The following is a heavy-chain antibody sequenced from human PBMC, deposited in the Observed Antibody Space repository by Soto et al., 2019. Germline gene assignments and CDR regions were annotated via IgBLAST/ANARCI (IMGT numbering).Heavy chain of an antibody. CDR3: AKCMQAYWNYDAHHI. J-gene: IGHJ3*02. CDR2: ITASGGTT. Sequence: GGSLRLSCAVAGFTFSSYSMTWVRQAPGKGLEWVAHITASGGTTYYADSVKGRFTISRDTSRNTLYLQMNSLRAEDTALYYCAKCMQAYWNYDAHHIWGQGTMVTVSS. CDR1: GFTFSSYS. V-gene: IGHV3-23*01. D-gene: IGHD1-7*01.